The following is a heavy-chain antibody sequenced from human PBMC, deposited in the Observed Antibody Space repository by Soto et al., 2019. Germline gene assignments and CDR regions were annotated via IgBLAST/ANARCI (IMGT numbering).Heavy chain of an antibody. D-gene: IGHD1-7*01. CDR3: AKDRRAGGNYGFYSDF. J-gene: IGHJ4*02. V-gene: IGHV3-23*01. Sequence: EMQLLECGGGLVQPGGSLRLSCAVSGFTFSSYGMTWVRQAPGKGLEWISFSSATGSGTYYADSVKGRFTISRDNSKNTLYLQMTSLRADDTAVYYCAKDRRAGGNYGFYSDFWGQGALVIVSS. CDR1: GFTFSSYG. CDR2: SSATGSGT.